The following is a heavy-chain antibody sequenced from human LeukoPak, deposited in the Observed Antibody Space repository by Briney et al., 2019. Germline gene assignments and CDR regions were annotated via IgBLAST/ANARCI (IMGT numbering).Heavy chain of an antibody. V-gene: IGHV3-21*06. CDR2: IISSGSYM. Sequence: GGSLRLSCAASGFIVSSNYMSWVRQAPGKGLEWVSSIISSGSYMYYADSVKGRFTISRDNAKNSLYLQMNSLRAEDTAVYYCARHYYDSSGYYSCDYWGQGTLVTVSS. J-gene: IGHJ4*02. D-gene: IGHD3-22*01. CDR1: GFIVSSNY. CDR3: ARHYYDSSGYYSCDY.